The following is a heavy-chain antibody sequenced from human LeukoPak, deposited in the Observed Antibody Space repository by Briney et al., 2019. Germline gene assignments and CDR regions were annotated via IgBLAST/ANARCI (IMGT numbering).Heavy chain of an antibody. CDR1: GFTFNNAW. CDR3: MSRAYNTDWVRDVGY. D-gene: IGHD3-9*01. J-gene: IGHJ4*02. Sequence: GGSLRLSCAASGFTFNNAWMSWVRQSPGKGLEGVGHITSKTDGGTTDYAAPVKGRFTISRVDSQNTLYLQMDSLKTEDTAVYYCMSRAYNTDWVRDVGYWGQGTLVTVSS. CDR2: ITSKTDGGTT. V-gene: IGHV3-15*01.